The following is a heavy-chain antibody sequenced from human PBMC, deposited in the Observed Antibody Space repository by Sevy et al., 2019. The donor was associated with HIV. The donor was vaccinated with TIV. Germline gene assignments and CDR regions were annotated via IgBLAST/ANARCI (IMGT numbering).Heavy chain of an antibody. CDR1: GDSISSTDW. CDR2: IYHSGST. V-gene: IGHV4-4*02. D-gene: IGHD3-3*02. CDR3: ARAPILPTCPYYFDY. Sequence: SETLSLTCAVSGDSISSTDWWNWVRQPPGKGLEWIGEIYHSGSTKYNPSLRSRVVISVDKPKNQFSLRLSSVTAADTAVYYCARAPILPTCPYYFDYWGQGTLVTVSS. J-gene: IGHJ4*02.